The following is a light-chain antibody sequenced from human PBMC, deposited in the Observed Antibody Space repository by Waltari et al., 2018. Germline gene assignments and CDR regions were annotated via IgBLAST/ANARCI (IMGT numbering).Light chain of an antibody. V-gene: IGKV3-11*01. CDR2: DAS. CDR3: QQRSNWPPSIT. J-gene: IGKJ5*01. Sequence: EIVLTQSPATLSLSPGERATLSCRASQSVSSYLAWYQQKPGQAPRLLIYDASNRATGIPAMFSGSGSGTDFTLTISSLEPEDFVVYYFQQRSNWPPSITFGQGTRLEIK. CDR1: QSVSSY.